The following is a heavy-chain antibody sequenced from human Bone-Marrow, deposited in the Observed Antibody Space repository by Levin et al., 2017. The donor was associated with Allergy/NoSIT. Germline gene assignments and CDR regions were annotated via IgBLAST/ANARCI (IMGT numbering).Heavy chain of an antibody. CDR2: VSWDGGST. Sequence: GGSLRLSCVASGFTFDDYAMHWVRQAPGKGLEWVSLVSWDGGSTYYADSVKGRFRISRDNSKNSLYLHMNRLRPEDTALYYCAKAMDASSLFDSWGQGTLVTVSS. D-gene: IGHD6-6*01. J-gene: IGHJ4*02. CDR3: AKAMDASSLFDS. V-gene: IGHV3-43D*03. CDR1: GFTFDDYA.